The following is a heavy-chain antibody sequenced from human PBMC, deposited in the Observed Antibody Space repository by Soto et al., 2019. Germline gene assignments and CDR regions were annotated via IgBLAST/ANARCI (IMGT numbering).Heavy chain of an antibody. Sequence: QVQLQESGPGLVKPSETLSLTCTVSGGSISSYYWSWIRQPPGKGLEWIGYIYYSGSTNYNPSLTSRVPLSVDTSKTQFSLKLSSVTAADTAVYYCARRYGDAFDIWGQGTMVTVSS. D-gene: IGHD4-17*01. V-gene: IGHV4-59*08. J-gene: IGHJ3*02. CDR3: ARRYGDAFDI. CDR2: IYYSGST. CDR1: GGSISSYY.